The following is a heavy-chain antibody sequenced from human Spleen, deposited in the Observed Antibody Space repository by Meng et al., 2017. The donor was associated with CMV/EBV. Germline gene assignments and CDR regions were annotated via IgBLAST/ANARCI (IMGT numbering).Heavy chain of an antibody. V-gene: IGHV3-23*01. D-gene: IGHD5-18*01. J-gene: IGHJ4*02. CDR2: ISGSGGST. CDR3: ANYSYGDY. CDR1: GFTLSSYA. Sequence: EVDVLGSGGGLVQPGGSLRLSCAASGFTLSSYAMSWVRQAPGKGLEWVSAISGSGGSTYYADSVKGRFTISRDNSKNTLYLQMNSLRAEDTAVYYCANYSYGDYWGQGTLVTVSS.